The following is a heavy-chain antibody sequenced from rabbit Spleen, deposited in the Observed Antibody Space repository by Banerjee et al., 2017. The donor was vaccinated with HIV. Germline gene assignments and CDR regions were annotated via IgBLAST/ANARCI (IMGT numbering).Heavy chain of an antibody. D-gene: IGHD1-1*01. V-gene: IGHV1S45*01. CDR1: GVSFSDKDV. CDR3: ARDLVGVIGWNFYL. CDR2: INIVTGKS. Sequence: QEQLVESGGGLVKPEGSLTLTCKASGVSFSDKDVMCWVRQAPGKGLEWIACINIVTGKSVYASWAKGRFTMSRTSSTTVTLRMTSLTAADTATYFCARDLVGVIGWNFYLWGQGTLVTVS. J-gene: IGHJ4*01.